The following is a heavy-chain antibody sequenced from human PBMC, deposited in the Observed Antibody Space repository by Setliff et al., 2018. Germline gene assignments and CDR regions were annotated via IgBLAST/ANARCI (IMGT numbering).Heavy chain of an antibody. J-gene: IGHJ6*03. V-gene: IGHV4-4*08. CDR3: AREPTRTGGFYYLDV. Sequence: SETVSLTCTVSDGSISTYYWSWIRQPPGKRLEWIGFIHHSGSTHYNPSLKSRGTISVDTSRNQFSLKLSSVTAADTAVYYCAREPTRTGGFYYLDVWGEGTTVTVSS. CDR2: IHHSGST. CDR1: DGSISTYY. D-gene: IGHD2-2*01.